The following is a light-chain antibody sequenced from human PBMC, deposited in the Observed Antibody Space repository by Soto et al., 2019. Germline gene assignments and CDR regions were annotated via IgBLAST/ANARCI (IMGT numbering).Light chain of an antibody. CDR1: SSNIGTNI. CDR3: AAWDDSLNGPV. J-gene: IGLJ2*01. Sequence: QSVLTQPPSASDSPGQRVTISCSGRSSNIGTNIVSWYQQLPGTAPKLLIYSNNQRPSGVPDRFSGSKSGTSASLAISGLQSEDEADYYCAAWDDSLNGPVFGGGTKLTVL. CDR2: SNN. V-gene: IGLV1-44*01.